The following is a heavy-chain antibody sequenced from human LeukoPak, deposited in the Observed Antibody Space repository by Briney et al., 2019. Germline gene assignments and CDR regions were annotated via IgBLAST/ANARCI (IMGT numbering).Heavy chain of an antibody. CDR2: IDSSGGYM. Sequence: GGSLRLSCAASGFYFSSYWMTWVRQAPGKGLEWVSSIDSSGGYMFYADSVKGRFIISRDNAKDLLYLQMNSLRVEDTAVYYCLRGDRRDYWGQGTLVTVSS. CDR3: LRGDRRDY. V-gene: IGHV3-21*06. J-gene: IGHJ4*02. CDR1: GFYFSSYW.